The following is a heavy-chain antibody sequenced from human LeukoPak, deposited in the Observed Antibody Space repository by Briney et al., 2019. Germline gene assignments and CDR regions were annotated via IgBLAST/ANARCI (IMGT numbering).Heavy chain of an antibody. CDR2: ISFDGNDK. J-gene: IGHJ4*02. Sequence: PGGSLRLSCAASGFTLRSYGMHWVRQAPGKGLEWVAVISFDGNDKYYADSLKGRFTISRDNSKNTLYLEMNSLRDEDTAVYYCARDFGRVDYWGQGTLVTVSS. CDR3: ARDFGRVDY. D-gene: IGHD1-26*01. V-gene: IGHV3-30*03. CDR1: GFTLRSYG.